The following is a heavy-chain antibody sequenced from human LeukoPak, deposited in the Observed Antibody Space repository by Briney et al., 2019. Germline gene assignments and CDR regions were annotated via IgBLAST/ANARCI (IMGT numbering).Heavy chain of an antibody. CDR3: ARDYGGSSPFDY. Sequence: PGGSLRLSCAASAFTFRTYGIHWVRQAPGKGLEWVAAISDDGSNKYYADSVKGRFTISRDNSKNTLYLQMNSLRAEDTAVYYCARDYGGSSPFDYWGQGTLVTVSS. D-gene: IGHD4-23*01. V-gene: IGHV3-30*03. CDR2: ISDDGSNK. J-gene: IGHJ4*02. CDR1: AFTFRTYG.